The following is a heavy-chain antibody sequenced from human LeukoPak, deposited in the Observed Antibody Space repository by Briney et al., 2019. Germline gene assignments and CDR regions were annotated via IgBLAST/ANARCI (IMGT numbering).Heavy chain of an antibody. CDR1: GDSISSGDYY. J-gene: IGHJ4*02. CDR2: IYYSGGT. CDR3: ARDGNAL. D-gene: IGHD1-1*01. V-gene: IGHV4-39*07. Sequence: SETLSLTCTVSGDSISSGDYYWSWIRQPPGKGLEWIGSIYYSGGTYYNPSLKSRVTISIDTSKNQFSLKLRSVTAADTAVYYCARDGNALWGQGTLVTVSS.